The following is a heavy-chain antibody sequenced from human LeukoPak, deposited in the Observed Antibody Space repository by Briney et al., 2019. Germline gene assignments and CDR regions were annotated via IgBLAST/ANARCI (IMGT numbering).Heavy chain of an antibody. J-gene: IGHJ6*02. Sequence: SETLSLTCTVSGGSISSSSYYWGWIRQPPGKGLEWIGSIYYSGSTYYNPSLKGRVTISVDTSKNQFSLKLSSVTAADTAVYYCARRYGGNSEGYYYGMDVWGQGTTVTVSS. D-gene: IGHD4-23*01. CDR3: ARRYGGNSEGYYYGMDV. V-gene: IGHV4-39*01. CDR1: GGSISSSSYY. CDR2: IYYSGST.